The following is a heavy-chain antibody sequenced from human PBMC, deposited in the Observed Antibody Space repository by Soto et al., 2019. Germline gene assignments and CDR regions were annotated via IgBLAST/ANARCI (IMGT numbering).Heavy chain of an antibody. CDR3: ARVAEMGTVTKGYYYHMGV. J-gene: IGHJ6*03. CDR2: IIPMIGVA. D-gene: IGHD4-17*01. Sequence: QVQLVQSGAEVKKPGSSVKVSCKASGDNFSNHTISWVRQAPGQGLELMGMIIPMIGVANYVQKFQGGVTINADKTTSTAYMELRSLRSADTPVYYCARVAEMGTVTKGYYYHMGVWGKGTTV. V-gene: IGHV1-69*04. CDR1: GDNFSNHT.